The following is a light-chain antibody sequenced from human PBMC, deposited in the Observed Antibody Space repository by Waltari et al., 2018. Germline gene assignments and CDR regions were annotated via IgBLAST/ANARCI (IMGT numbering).Light chain of an antibody. CDR1: QDIRND. CDR2: AAS. V-gene: IGKV1-6*01. Sequence: AIQITQSPSSLSASVGDRVTITCRASQDIRNDVGWYQQKPGEAPKLLIYAASILQSGVPSNVSGSGSGTDFTLTISSLQPEDFATYYCLQDYNYPRTFGQGTKVEIK. CDR3: LQDYNYPRT. J-gene: IGKJ1*01.